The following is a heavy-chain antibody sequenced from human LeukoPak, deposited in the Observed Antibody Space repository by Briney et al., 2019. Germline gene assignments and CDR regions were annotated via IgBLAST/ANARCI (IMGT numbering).Heavy chain of an antibody. CDR3: ARDGREYSGLNWFDP. Sequence: SVTVSCKASGGTFSSYAISWVRQAPGQGLEWMGGIIPIFGTANYAQKFQGRVTITADESTSTAYMELSSLRSEDTAVYYCARDGREYSGLNWFDPWGQGTLVTVSS. D-gene: IGHD5-12*01. V-gene: IGHV1-69*01. J-gene: IGHJ5*02. CDR1: GGTFSSYA. CDR2: IIPIFGTA.